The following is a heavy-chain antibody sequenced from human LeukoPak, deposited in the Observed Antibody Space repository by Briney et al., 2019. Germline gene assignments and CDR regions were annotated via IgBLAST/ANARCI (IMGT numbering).Heavy chain of an antibody. CDR3: ARDNHSGSWSWFDR. CDR1: GYTFTNYG. Sequence: ASVTVSFKASGYTFTNYGISWVRQAPGQGREWMGWISSYSGHTNYAQKFQGRVTMTTDTSTSTAYMELRSLRSDDTALYYCARDNHSGSWSWFDRWGQGTLVSVSA. D-gene: IGHD6-13*01. J-gene: IGHJ5*02. CDR2: ISSYSGHT. V-gene: IGHV1-18*01.